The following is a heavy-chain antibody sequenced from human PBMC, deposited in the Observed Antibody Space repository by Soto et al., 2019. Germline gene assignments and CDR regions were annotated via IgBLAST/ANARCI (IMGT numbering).Heavy chain of an antibody. CDR1: GFTFSNYG. J-gene: IGHJ4*02. V-gene: IGHV3-48*02. D-gene: IGHD2-15*01. CDR2: ISSSRSII. Sequence: GGSLRLSCAASGFTFSNYGMSWVRQAPGKGLKWLSYISSSRSIIHYADSVKGRFTISRDNAKNSLYLQMNSLRDEDTAVYYCARDPVALDYWGQGTLVTVSS. CDR3: ARDPVALDY.